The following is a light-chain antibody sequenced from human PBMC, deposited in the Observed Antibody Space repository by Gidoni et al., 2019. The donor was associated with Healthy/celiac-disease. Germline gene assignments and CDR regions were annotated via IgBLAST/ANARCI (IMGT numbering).Light chain of an antibody. CDR1: QSVSSY. CDR2: DAS. J-gene: IGKJ3*01. Sequence: EIVLTQSPATLSLSPGERATLSCRASQSVSSYLALYQQKPGQAPRLLIYDASNRATGIPARFIGIWSGTDFTLTISSLEPEDFAVYYCQQRSNWRFTFGPGTKVDIK. CDR3: QQRSNWRFT. V-gene: IGKV3-11*01.